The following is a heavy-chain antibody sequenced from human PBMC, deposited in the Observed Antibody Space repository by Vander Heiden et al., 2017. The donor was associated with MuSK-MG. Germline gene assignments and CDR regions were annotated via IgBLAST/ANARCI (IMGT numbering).Heavy chain of an antibody. Sequence: QVQLQQWGAGLLKPSETLSLTCAVYGGSFSGYYWSWIRQPPGKGLEWIGEINHSGRTNYNPALKSRVTISVDTSKNQLSLKLRSVTAAETAVYYCAIVRRAAAGPPFDYWGQGTMVTVYS. CDR3: AIVRRAAAGPPFDY. V-gene: IGHV4-34*01. CDR1: GGSFSGYY. D-gene: IGHD6-13*01. J-gene: IGHJ4*02. CDR2: INHSGRT.